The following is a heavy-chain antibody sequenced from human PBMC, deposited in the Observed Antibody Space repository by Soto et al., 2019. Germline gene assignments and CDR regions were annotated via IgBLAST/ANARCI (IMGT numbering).Heavy chain of an antibody. V-gene: IGHV3-30*18. CDR3: AKVMQLVLGGAPYYYYGMDV. CDR1: GFTFSSYG. CDR2: ISYDGSNK. D-gene: IGHD6-13*01. Sequence: GGSLRLSCAASGFTFSSYGMHWVRQAPGKGLEWVAVISYDGSNKYYADSVKGRFTISRDNSKNTLYLQMNSLRAEDTAVYYCAKVMQLVLGGAPYYYYGMDVWGQGTTVTVSS. J-gene: IGHJ6*02.